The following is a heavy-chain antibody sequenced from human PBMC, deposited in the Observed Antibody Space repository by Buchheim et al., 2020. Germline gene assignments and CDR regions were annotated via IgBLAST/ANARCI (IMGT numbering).Heavy chain of an antibody. J-gene: IGHJ3*02. D-gene: IGHD2-21*01. V-gene: IGHV3-33*08. CDR2: IFPDGNNN. CDR3: ARGVGASYCGGDCYWYDAFDI. Sequence: QVQLVESGGGVVQPGRSLRLSCAASGFTFSTFGIDWVRQAPGKGLEWVAVIFPDGNNNNYADSVKGRFTISRDNAKNSLYLQMNSLRAEDTAVYYCARGVGASYCGGDCYWYDAFDIWGQGT. CDR1: GFTFSTFG.